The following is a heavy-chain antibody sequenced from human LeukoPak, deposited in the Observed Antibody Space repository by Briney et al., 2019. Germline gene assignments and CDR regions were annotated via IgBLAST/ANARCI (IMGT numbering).Heavy chain of an antibody. Sequence: SVKVSCKASGFTFTWSTMQWVRQARGQRLEWIGWIVVGSGNTNYAQKFQERVIITRDMSTSTAYMELSSLTSEDTAVYYCARDGSSGWYPDAFDIWGQGTMVTVSS. CDR2: IVVGSGNT. J-gene: IGHJ3*02. CDR1: GFTFTWST. D-gene: IGHD6-19*01. V-gene: IGHV1-58*02. CDR3: ARDGSSGWYPDAFDI.